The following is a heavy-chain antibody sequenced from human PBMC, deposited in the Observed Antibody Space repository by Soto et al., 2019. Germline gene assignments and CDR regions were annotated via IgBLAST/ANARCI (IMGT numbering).Heavy chain of an antibody. D-gene: IGHD3-10*01. V-gene: IGHV3-9*01. J-gene: IGHJ4*02. CDR1: GSTFDDYA. CDR2: ISWNGDAT. CDR3: ANLPLYGSGFDC. Sequence: EVQLVESGGALVQPGGSLRLSCTASGSTFDDYAIHWVRQAPGKGLEWISGISWNGDATGYADSVKGRFTISRDNAKNSLYLQMNSLRTEDTAMYFCANLPLYGSGFDCWGQGTLVTVAS.